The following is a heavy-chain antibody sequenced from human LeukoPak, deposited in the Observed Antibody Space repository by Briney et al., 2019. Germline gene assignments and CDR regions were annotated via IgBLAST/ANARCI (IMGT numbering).Heavy chain of an antibody. J-gene: IGHJ4*02. Sequence: TGGSLRLSCAASGXSFSSYGMHWVRQAPGKGLEWVAVIWYDGSNKYYADSVKGRFTISRDNSKNTLFLQMNSLRAEDTAVYYCARVWELSFDYWGQGTLVTVSS. CDR3: ARVWELSFDY. D-gene: IGHD1-26*01. CDR1: GXSFSSYG. V-gene: IGHV3-33*01. CDR2: IWYDGSNK.